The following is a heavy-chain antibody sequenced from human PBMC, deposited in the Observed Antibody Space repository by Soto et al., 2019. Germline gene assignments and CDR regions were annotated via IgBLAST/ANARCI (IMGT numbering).Heavy chain of an antibody. CDR2: IYGSGRGI. V-gene: IGHV3-23*05. CDR3: AKGTSSEFLLIFVD. Sequence: GGSLRLSCTASGLPHSSFAMMWVRQAPGKGLECVSGIYGSGRGIEYADSVKGRFTISRDNSRNTLFLQMDSLRADDTAVYFCAKGTSSEFLLIFVDWGHGTLVTVS. D-gene: IGHD3-10*01. CDR1: GLPHSSFA. J-gene: IGHJ4*01.